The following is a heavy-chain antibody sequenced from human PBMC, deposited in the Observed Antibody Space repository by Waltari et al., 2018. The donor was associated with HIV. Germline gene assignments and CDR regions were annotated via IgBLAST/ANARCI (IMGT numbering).Heavy chain of an antibody. CDR2: INHSGST. Sequence: QVQLQQWGAGLLKPSETLSLTCAVYGGSFSGYYWSWIRQPPGKGLEWIGEINHSGSTNYNPSLKSRVTISVDTSKNQFSLKLSSVTAADTAVYYCARADRYCSGGSCYSNYYYYGMDVWGQGTTVTVSS. D-gene: IGHD2-15*01. J-gene: IGHJ6*02. CDR1: GGSFSGYY. CDR3: ARADRYCSGGSCYSNYYYYGMDV. V-gene: IGHV4-34*01.